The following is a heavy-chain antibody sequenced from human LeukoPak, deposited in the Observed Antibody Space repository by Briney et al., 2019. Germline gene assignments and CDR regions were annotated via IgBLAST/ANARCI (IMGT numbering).Heavy chain of an antibody. V-gene: IGHV5-51*01. CDR3: ARPNITYYYDGFDV. D-gene: IGHD3-10*01. Sequence: GESLKISCKGSGYNFSNYWIAWVRQMPGKGLEWMGIIHPNDSDTRYRTSFQGQVSISADKSINTAYLQWSRLKASDTAMYFCARPNITYYYDGFDVWGQGTMVTVSS. CDR1: GYNFSNYW. CDR2: IHPNDSDT. J-gene: IGHJ3*01.